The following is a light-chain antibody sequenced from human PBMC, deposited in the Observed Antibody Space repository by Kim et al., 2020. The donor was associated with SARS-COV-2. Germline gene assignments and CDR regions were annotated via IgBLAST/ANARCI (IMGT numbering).Light chain of an antibody. Sequence: QRVTISCTGSSPDIGAGYDVHWYQQLPGTDPKLLIDGNSNRPSGVPDRFSGSKSGTSASLAITGLQAEDEADYYCQSYDSSLSGSVFGGGTQLTVL. CDR3: QSYDSSLSGSV. CDR1: SPDIGAGYD. V-gene: IGLV1-40*01. J-gene: IGLJ3*02. CDR2: GNS.